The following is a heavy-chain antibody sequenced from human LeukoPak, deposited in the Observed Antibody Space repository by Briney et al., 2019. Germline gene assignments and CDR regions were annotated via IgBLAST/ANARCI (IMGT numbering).Heavy chain of an antibody. Sequence: PGGSLRLSCAASGFTFSSYWISWVGQAPGKGLEWVANIKQVGSEKYYVDSVKGRFTISRDNAKNSLYLQMNSLRAEDTAVYYCARLGTYGSGSYSSFDAFDIWGQRTMVTVSS. CDR2: IKQVGSEK. CDR3: ARLGTYGSGSYSSFDAFDI. V-gene: IGHV3-7*01. CDR1: GFTFSSYW. J-gene: IGHJ3*02. D-gene: IGHD3-10*01.